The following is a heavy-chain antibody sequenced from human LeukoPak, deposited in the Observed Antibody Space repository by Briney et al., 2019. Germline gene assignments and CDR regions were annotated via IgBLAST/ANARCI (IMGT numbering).Heavy chain of an antibody. CDR1: GGSISGYY. D-gene: IGHD3-3*02. J-gene: IGHJ5*02. CDR3: ARDSGSIRWFDP. CDR2: MSTSGNS. Sequence: SETLSLTCTVSGGSISGYYWSWIRQPAGKGLEWIGRMSTSGNSNYIPSLVSRVTMSVDPSKNQFSLNLSSATAADTAVYYYARDSGSIRWFDPWGQGTLVTVSS. V-gene: IGHV4-4*07.